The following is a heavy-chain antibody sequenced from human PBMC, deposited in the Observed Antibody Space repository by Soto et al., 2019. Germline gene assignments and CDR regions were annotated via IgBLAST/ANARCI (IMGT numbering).Heavy chain of an antibody. Sequence: PGESLKISCKGSGYNFASIWIGWVRQMPGKGLEWMGIIFPSDSDTRYNPSFQGQVTISADKSISTAYLQLNSLKASDTAIYYCARHSLIVSPLCLMEFWDQGTTATFS. CDR1: GYNFASIW. J-gene: IGHJ6*02. V-gene: IGHV5-51*01. D-gene: IGHD2-15*01. CDR2: IFPSDSDT. CDR3: ARHSLIVSPLCLMEF.